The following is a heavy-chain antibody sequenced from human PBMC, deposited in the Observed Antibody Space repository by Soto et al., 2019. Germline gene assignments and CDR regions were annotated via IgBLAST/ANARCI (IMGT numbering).Heavy chain of an antibody. V-gene: IGHV3-48*03. D-gene: IGHD5-18*01. Sequence: PGGSLRLSCAASGFTFSSYEMNWVRQAPGKGLEWVSYISSSGSTIYYADSVKGRFTISRDNAKNSLYLQMNSLRAEDTAVYYCARANADTAMVTYYYYGMDVWGQGTTVTVSS. CDR2: ISSSGSTI. J-gene: IGHJ6*02. CDR3: ARANADTAMVTYYYYGMDV. CDR1: GFTFSSYE.